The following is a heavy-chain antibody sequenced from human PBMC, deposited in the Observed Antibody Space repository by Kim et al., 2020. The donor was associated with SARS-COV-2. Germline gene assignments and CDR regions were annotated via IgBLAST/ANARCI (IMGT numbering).Heavy chain of an antibody. Sequence: GGSLRLSCAASGFTFGDYAMHWVRQAPGKGLEWVSGISWNSGSIGYADSVKGRFTISRDNAKNSLYLQMNSLRAEDTALYYCAKDSLDGFGELFSFDYWGQGTLVTVSS. CDR3: AKDSLDGFGELFSFDY. D-gene: IGHD3-10*01. J-gene: IGHJ4*02. CDR1: GFTFGDYA. V-gene: IGHV3-9*01. CDR2: ISWNSGSI.